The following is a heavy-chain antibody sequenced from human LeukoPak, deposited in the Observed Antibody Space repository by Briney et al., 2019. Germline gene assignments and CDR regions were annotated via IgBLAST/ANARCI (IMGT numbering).Heavy chain of an antibody. V-gene: IGHV3-23*01. D-gene: IGHD2-15*01. CDR3: AKAGAVVVVAAKFFDY. CDR2: ISGSGGST. J-gene: IGHJ4*02. CDR1: GFSFNNYA. Sequence: GGSLRLSCAASGFSFNNYAMSWVRQAPGKGLEWVSAISGSGGSTYYADSVKGRFTISRDNSKNTLYLQMNSLRAEDTAVYYCAKAGAVVVVAAKFFDYWGQGTLVTVSS.